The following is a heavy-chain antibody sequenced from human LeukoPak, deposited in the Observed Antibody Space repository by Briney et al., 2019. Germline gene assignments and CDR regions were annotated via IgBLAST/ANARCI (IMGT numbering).Heavy chain of an antibody. CDR3: TREAAAGIDY. D-gene: IGHD6-13*01. Sequence: GWSLRLSCAASGFTFSSYAMSWVRQAPGKGLEWVSAISGSGGSTYYADSVKGRFTISRDNSKNTLYLQMNSLRAEDTAVYFCTREAAAGIDYWGQGTLVTASS. V-gene: IGHV3-23*01. CDR1: GFTFSSYA. J-gene: IGHJ4*02. CDR2: ISGSGGST.